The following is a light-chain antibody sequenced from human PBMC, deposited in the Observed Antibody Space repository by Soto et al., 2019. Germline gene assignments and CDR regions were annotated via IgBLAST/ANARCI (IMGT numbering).Light chain of an antibody. CDR2: GAS. CDR1: QSVSSN. J-gene: IGKJ1*01. Sequence: EIVLTQSPATLSLSPGERVTLSCRASQSVSSNLAWYQQKPGQAPRLLISGASSRATGIPARFSGSGSGTEFTLTITSLQSEDFAVYYCQQYNNWPQTFGQGAKVDIK. CDR3: QQYNNWPQT. V-gene: IGKV3-15*01.